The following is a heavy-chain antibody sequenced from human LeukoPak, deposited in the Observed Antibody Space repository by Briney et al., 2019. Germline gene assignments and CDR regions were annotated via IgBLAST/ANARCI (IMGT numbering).Heavy chain of an antibody. CDR3: ARWDCSGGSCYSAVRY. D-gene: IGHD2-15*01. J-gene: IGHJ4*02. Sequence: APVKVSCKASGGTFSSYAISWVRQAPGQGLEWMGGITDMFRTGNYAQKFQGRVTITTDESTSTAYMELRSLRSDDTAVYYCARWDCSGGSCYSAVRYWGQGTLVTVSS. CDR1: GGTFSSYA. V-gene: IGHV1-69*05. CDR2: ITDMFRTG.